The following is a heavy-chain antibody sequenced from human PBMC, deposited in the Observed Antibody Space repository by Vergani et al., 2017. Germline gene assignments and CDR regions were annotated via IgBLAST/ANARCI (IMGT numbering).Heavy chain of an antibody. CDR3: ARDAPLYNVERDWCFDP. CDR2: INPSGGST. D-gene: IGHD1-1*01. J-gene: IGHJ5*02. V-gene: IGHV1-46*01. CDR1: GYTFTSYY. Sequence: QVQLVQSGAEVKKPGASVKVSCKASGYTFTSYYMHWVRQAPGQGLEWMGIINPSGGSTSYAQKFQGRVTMTRDTSTSTVYMELSSLRSEDTAVYYCARDAPLYNVERDWCFDPWGQGTLVTVSS.